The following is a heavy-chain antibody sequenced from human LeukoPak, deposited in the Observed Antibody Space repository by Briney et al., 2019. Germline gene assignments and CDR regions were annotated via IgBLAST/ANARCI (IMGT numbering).Heavy chain of an antibody. CDR1: GGTFSNSA. J-gene: IGHJ6*02. CDR2: IIPILGIA. V-gene: IGHV1-69*04. D-gene: IGHD3-9*01. Sequence: SVKVSCKASGGTFSNSAISWVRQAPGQGLEWMGRIIPILGIANYAQKFQGRVTITAEKSTSTAYMELSSLRSEDTAVYYCARGEHYDLLIGHYAMDVWGQGTTVTVSS. CDR3: ARGEHYDLLIGHYAMDV.